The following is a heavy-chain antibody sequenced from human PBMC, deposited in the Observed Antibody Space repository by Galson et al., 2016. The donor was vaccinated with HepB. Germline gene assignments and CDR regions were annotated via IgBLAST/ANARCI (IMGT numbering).Heavy chain of an antibody. D-gene: IGHD2-21*01. Sequence: SLRLSCATSGFIFSDYYMDWVRQAPGKGLEWVGRIRSKARSHTTEYATSVKGRFTISRDDSKNSMYLEMNSLQTEDTAVYYCNRDSPGESELDVWGQAATVTVSS. CDR3: NRDSPGESELDV. J-gene: IGHJ6*02. V-gene: IGHV3-72*01. CDR1: GFIFSDYY. CDR2: IRSKARSHTT.